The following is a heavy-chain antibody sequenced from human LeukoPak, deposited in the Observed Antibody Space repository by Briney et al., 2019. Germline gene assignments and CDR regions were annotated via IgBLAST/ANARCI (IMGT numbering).Heavy chain of an antibody. CDR3: ARDPVLLWFGESAFDI. J-gene: IGHJ3*02. D-gene: IGHD3-10*01. CDR2: IYSGGST. V-gene: IGHV3-66*01. Sequence: GGSLRLSCAASGFTVSSNYMSWVRQAPGKGLEWVSVIYSGGSTYYADSVKGRFTISRDNSKNTLYLQMNSLRAEDTAVYYCARDPVLLWFGESAFDIWGQGTMVTVSS. CDR1: GFTVSSNY.